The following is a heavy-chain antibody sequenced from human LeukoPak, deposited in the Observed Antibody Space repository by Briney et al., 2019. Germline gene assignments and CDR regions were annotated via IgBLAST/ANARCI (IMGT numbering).Heavy chain of an antibody. CDR3: AKTYSSNWYDPFDY. D-gene: IGHD6-13*01. Sequence: PGRSLRLSCAASGFTFSSYGLHWVRQAPGKGLEWVAVISYDGSNEYYADSVKGRFTISRDNTKNTLYLQMISLRVEDTAVYYCAKTYSSNWYDPFDYWGQGTLVTVSS. V-gene: IGHV3-30*18. CDR2: ISYDGSNE. CDR1: GFTFSSYG. J-gene: IGHJ4*02.